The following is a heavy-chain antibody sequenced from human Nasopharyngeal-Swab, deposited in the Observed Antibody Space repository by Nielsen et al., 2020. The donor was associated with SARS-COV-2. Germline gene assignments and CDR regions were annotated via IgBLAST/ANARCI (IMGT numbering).Heavy chain of an antibody. D-gene: IGHD3-10*01. J-gene: IGHJ4*02. V-gene: IGHV3-15*01. CDR2: IKSKTDGGTT. Sequence: WIRQPPGQGLEWVGRIKSKTDGGTTDYAAPVKGRFTISRDDSKNTLYLQMNSLKPEDTAVYYCTTELYYYGSGSYYKGFADWGQGTLVTVSS. CDR3: TTELYYYGSGSYYKGFAD.